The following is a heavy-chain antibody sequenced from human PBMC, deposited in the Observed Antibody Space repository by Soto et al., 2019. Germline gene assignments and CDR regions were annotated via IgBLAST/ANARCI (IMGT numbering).Heavy chain of an antibody. V-gene: IGHV3-74*01. CDR2: INSDGSST. D-gene: IGHD6-19*01. CDR1: VFTFSSYW. Sequence: GGSLRLSCAASVFTFSSYWMHWVRQAPGKGLVWVSRINSDGSSTSYADSVKGRFTISRDNAKNTLYLQMNSLRAEDTAVYYCASSGSSGWYMGFDPWGQGTLVTVSS. J-gene: IGHJ5*02. CDR3: ASSGSSGWYMGFDP.